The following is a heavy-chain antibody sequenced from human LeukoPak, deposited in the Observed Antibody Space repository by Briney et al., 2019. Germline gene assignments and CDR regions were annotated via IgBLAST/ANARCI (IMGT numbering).Heavy chain of an antibody. V-gene: IGHV3-48*04. CDR2: ISSSGSTI. Sequence: GGSLRLSCAASGFTFSGYAMNWVRQAPGKGLEWVSYISSSGSTIYYADSVKGRFTISRDDAKNSLYLQVNSLRADDTAVYYCARDRMGPFDYWGQGTPVTVSS. D-gene: IGHD2-8*01. CDR1: GFTFSGYA. J-gene: IGHJ4*02. CDR3: ARDRMGPFDY.